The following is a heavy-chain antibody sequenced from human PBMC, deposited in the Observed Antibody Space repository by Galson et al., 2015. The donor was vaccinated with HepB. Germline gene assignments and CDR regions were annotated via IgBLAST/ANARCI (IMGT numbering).Heavy chain of an antibody. Sequence: SLRLSCAASGFIFSSYSMNWVRQAPGKGPEWVSSISSSSNYIYYADSVKGRFTISRDNAKNSLYLQMNSLTADDTAVYYCTRDSGSYSSSGDYWGQATLVTVSS. CDR2: ISSSSNYI. D-gene: IGHD1-26*01. CDR1: GFIFSSYS. CDR3: TRDSGSYSSSGDY. V-gene: IGHV3-21*01. J-gene: IGHJ4*02.